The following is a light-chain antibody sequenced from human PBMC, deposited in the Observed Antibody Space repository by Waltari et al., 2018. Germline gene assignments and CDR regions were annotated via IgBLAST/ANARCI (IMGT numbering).Light chain of an antibody. CDR3: SSYAGSNTVV. V-gene: IGLV2-8*01. Sequence: QSALTQPPSASGSPGQSVTISCTGTSSDVGGYTYVSWYQQYPGKAPKVMLYEVSKRPSVLPERFSGSKSGNTASLTVPGLQGADVADYHCSSYAGSNTVVFGGGTKLTVL. CDR2: EVS. CDR1: SSDVGGYTY. J-gene: IGLJ2*01.